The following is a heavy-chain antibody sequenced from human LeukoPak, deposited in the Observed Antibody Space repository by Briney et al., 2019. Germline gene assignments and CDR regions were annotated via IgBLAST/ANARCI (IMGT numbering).Heavy chain of an antibody. CDR2: MNPNSGNT. D-gene: IGHD4-17*01. Sequence: ASVKVSCKASGYTFTSYDINWVRQATGQGLEWMGWMNPNSGNTGYAQKFQGRVTMTRNTSISTAYMELSSLRSEDTAVYYCARVRGDYRGNWFGPWGQGTLVTVSS. CDR3: ARVRGDYRGNWFGP. V-gene: IGHV1-8*01. CDR1: GYTFTSYD. J-gene: IGHJ5*02.